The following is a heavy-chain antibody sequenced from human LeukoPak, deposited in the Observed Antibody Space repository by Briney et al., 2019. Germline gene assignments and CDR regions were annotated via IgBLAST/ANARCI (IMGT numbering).Heavy chain of an antibody. Sequence: PGGSLKLCCAASGFTLSSYGMHWVRQAPGKGLEWIGEIYHSGSTNYNPSLKSRVTISVDKSKNQFSLKLSSVTAADTAVYYCARPPAIYGSGSYGIWGQGTLVTVSS. CDR2: IYHSGST. CDR1: GFTLSSYG. V-gene: IGHV4-4*02. CDR3: ARPPAIYGSGSYGI. J-gene: IGHJ4*02. D-gene: IGHD3-10*01.